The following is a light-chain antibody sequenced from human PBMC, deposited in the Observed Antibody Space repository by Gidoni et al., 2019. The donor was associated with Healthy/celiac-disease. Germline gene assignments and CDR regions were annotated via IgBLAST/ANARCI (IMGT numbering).Light chain of an antibody. CDR3: QQFNSYPMYT. Sequence: AIQLPRSPSSLSASVGDRVTITCRASQGISSALAWYQQKPGKAPKLLIYDASSLESGVPSRFSGSGSGTDFTLTISSLQPEDFATYYCQQFNSYPMYTFGQGTKLEIK. CDR1: QGISSA. V-gene: IGKV1-13*02. J-gene: IGKJ2*01. CDR2: DAS.